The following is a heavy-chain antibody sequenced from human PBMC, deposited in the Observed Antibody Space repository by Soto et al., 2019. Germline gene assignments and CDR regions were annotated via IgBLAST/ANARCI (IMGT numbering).Heavy chain of an antibody. D-gene: IGHD4-4*01. CDR1: GFTFSSYD. CDR2: IGTAGDT. CDR3: ARGLVTTAGYYYYYMDV. V-gene: IGHV3-13*01. J-gene: IGHJ6*03. Sequence: GGSLRLSCAASGFTFSSYDMHWVRQATGKGLEWVSAIGTAGDTYYPGSVKGRFTISRENAKNSLYLQMNSLRAGDTAVYYCARGLVTTAGYYYYYMDVWGKGTTVTVSS.